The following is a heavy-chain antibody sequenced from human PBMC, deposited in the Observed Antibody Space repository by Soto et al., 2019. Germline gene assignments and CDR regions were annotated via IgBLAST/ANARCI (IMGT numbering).Heavy chain of an antibody. CDR3: ITDPYYDFWSGYRFDY. CDR1: RYSFFKAC. CDR2: IKNKTDGGTT. V-gene: IGHV3-15*01. D-gene: IGHD3-3*01. J-gene: IGHJ4*02. Sequence: GSMTLSSAASRYSFFKACMSWVRPTPGKGLEWVGRIKNKTDGGTTDYPAPVRGRFTISRDDSRSTLYLQMNSLKTEDTVVYYCITDPYYDFWSGYRFDYWGQGTLVTGFS.